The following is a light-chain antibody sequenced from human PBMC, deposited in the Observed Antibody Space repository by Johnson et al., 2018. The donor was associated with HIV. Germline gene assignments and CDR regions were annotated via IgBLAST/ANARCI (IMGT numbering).Light chain of an antibody. CDR2: DNN. Sequence: QPVLTQPPSVSAAPGQKVTISCSGSSSNIGNNYVSWYQQLPGTAPKLLIYDNNKRPSGIPDRFSGSKSGTSATLGITGLQTGDEADYYCGTWDSRLSARYGFGTGTKVTVL. CDR3: GTWDSRLSARYG. CDR1: SSNIGNNY. V-gene: IGLV1-51*01. J-gene: IGLJ1*01.